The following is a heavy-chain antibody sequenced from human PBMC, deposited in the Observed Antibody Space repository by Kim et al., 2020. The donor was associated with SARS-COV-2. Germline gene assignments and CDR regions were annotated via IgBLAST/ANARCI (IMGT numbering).Heavy chain of an antibody. V-gene: IGHV4-34*01. CDR1: GGSFSGYY. D-gene: IGHD3-10*01. Sequence: SETLSLTCAVYGGSFSGYYWSWIRQPPGKGLEWIGEINHSGSTNYNPSLKSRVTISVDTSKNQFSLKLSSVTAADTAVYYCARLEGSVWGQGTLVTVSS. CDR2: INHSGST. J-gene: IGHJ4*02. CDR3: ARLEGSV.